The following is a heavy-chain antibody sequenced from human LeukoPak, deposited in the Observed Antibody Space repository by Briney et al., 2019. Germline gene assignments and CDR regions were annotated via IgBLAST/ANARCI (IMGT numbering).Heavy chain of an antibody. CDR3: ARVRFKGYSGYELTRDAFDI. CDR2: ISAYNGNT. V-gene: IGHV1-18*01. CDR1: GYTFTSYG. D-gene: IGHD5-12*01. Sequence: ASVKVSCKASGYTFTSYGISWVRQAPGQGLEWMGWISAYNGNTNYAQKLQGRDTMTTDTSTSTAYMELRSLRSDDTAVYYCARVRFKGYSGYELTRDAFDIWGQGTMVTVSS. J-gene: IGHJ3*02.